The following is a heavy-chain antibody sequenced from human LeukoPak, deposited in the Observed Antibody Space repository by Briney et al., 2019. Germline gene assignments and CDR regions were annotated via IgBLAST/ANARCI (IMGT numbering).Heavy chain of an antibody. V-gene: IGHV1-24*01. Sequence: ASVKVSCKVSGYTLTELSMHWVRQAPGKGLEWMGGFDPEDGETIYAQKFQGRVTMTEDTSTDTAYMELSSLRSEDTAVYYCFCNVVGPGSPLSNPDYWGQGTLVTVSS. CDR1: GYTLTELS. CDR3: FCNVVGPGSPLSNPDY. J-gene: IGHJ4*02. CDR2: FDPEDGET. D-gene: IGHD2-15*01.